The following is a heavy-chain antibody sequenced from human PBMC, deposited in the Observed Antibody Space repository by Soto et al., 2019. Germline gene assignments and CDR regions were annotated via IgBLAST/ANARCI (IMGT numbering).Heavy chain of an antibody. CDR1: GYTFTNYG. J-gene: IGHJ4*02. Sequence: QVQLVQSGAEVKKPGASVQVSCKASGYTFTNYGISWVRQAPGQGLEWMGWISGYKGNTNYAQKFQGRVIMTIDTSTSTAYMEPRSLRSDDTAFYYCAREGPEHYVSEPFDFWGQGTLVTVSS. V-gene: IGHV1-18*01. D-gene: IGHD3-16*01. CDR2: ISGYKGNT. CDR3: AREGPEHYVSEPFDF.